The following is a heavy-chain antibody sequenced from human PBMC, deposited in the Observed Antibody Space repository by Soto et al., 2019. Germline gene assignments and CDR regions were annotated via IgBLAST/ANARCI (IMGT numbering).Heavy chain of an antibody. CDR3: ATSYGSGYRAFDY. V-gene: IGHV1-69*02. J-gene: IGHJ4*02. CDR2: VNPILSMA. CDR1: GDTFSFYT. Sequence: QVQLVQSGAELKKPGSSVKVSCKASGDTFSFYTINWVRQAPGLGLEWMGRVNPILSMANYAQKFQGRVTMTADKSTSTADMELRSLRSEDTAFYYCATSYGSGYRAFDYCGQGALVTVSS. D-gene: IGHD3-10*01.